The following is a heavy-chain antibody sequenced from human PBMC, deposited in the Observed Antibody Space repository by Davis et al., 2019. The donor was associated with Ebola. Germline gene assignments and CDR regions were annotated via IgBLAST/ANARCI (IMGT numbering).Heavy chain of an antibody. CDR1: GFTVSSNY. D-gene: IGHD2-2*01. CDR3: ARGGSSVPFDY. Sequence: GESLKISCAASGFTVSSNYMSWVRQAPGKGLEWVSVIYSGGSTYYADSVKGRFTISRHNSKNTLYLQMNSLRAEDTAVYYCARGGSSVPFDYWGQGTLVTVSS. J-gene: IGHJ4*02. V-gene: IGHV3-53*04. CDR2: IYSGGST.